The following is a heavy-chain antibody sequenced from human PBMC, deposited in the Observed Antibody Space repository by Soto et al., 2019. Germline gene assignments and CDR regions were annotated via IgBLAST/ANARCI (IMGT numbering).Heavy chain of an antibody. Sequence: GGSLRLSCVVSEFTFSSYEMNWVRQAPGKGLEWVSYISTSGTTIYYTDSVKGRFTISRGNAKKSLYLQMNSLRAEDTAVYYCVRFGGAAAGPGDYWGQGTLVTVSS. J-gene: IGHJ4*02. D-gene: IGHD6-13*01. CDR2: ISTSGTTI. CDR3: VRFGGAAAGPGDY. CDR1: EFTFSSYE. V-gene: IGHV3-48*03.